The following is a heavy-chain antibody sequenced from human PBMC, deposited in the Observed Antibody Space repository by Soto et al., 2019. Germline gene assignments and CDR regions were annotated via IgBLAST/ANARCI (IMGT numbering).Heavy chain of an antibody. Sequence: SVKVSCKASGGTFSSYAISWVRQAPGQGLEWMGGIIPIFGTANYAQKFQGRVTITADKSTSTAYMELSSLRSEDTAVYYCARMRITGTTPAGYYYGMDVWGQGTTVTVSS. CDR3: ARMRITGTTPAGYYYGMDV. V-gene: IGHV1-69*06. CDR2: IIPIFGTA. J-gene: IGHJ6*02. D-gene: IGHD1-20*01. CDR1: GGTFSSYA.